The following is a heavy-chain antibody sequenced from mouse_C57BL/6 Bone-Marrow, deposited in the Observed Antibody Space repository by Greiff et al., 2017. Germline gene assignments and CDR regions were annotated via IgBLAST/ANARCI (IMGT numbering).Heavy chain of an antibody. D-gene: IGHD2-5*01. CDR2: ISYDGSN. CDR3: ARDRRYSNYLYAMDY. CDR1: GYSITSGYY. V-gene: IGHV3-6*01. Sequence: EVQRVESGPGLVKPSQSLSLTCSVTGYSITSGYYWNWIRQFPGNKLEWMGYISYDGSNNYNPSLKNRISITRDTSKNQFFLKLNSVTTEDTATYYCARDRRYSNYLYAMDYWGQGTSVTVSS. J-gene: IGHJ4*01.